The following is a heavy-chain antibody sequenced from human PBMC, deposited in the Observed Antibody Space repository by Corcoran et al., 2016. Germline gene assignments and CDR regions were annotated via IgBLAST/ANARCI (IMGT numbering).Heavy chain of an antibody. V-gene: IGHV3-30*18. CDR3: AKAPDVTTASGGVDY. D-gene: IGHD4-17*01. CDR2: ISYDGRNK. Sequence: VQLVESGGGLVKPGGSLRLSCAASGFTFSNAWMNWVRQAPGKGLEWVAVISYDGRNKYYADSVKGRFTISRDNSKNTLYLQMNSLRAEDTAVYYCAKAPDVTTASGGVDYWGQGTLVTVSS. CDR1: GFTFSNAW. J-gene: IGHJ4*02.